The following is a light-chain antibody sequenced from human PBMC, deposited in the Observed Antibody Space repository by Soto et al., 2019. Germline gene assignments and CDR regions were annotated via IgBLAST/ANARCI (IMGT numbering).Light chain of an antibody. CDR2: DVS. CDR3: SSYTSTNTLI. Sequence: QSALTQPASVSGSPGQSITIYCTGTSSDVGSYNYVSWYQQNPGKAPKLIIHDVSNRPSGVSNRFSGSKSGNTASLTISGLQAEDEANYYCSSYTSTNTLIFGAGTKVTVL. J-gene: IGLJ2*01. CDR1: SSDVGSYNY. V-gene: IGLV2-14*01.